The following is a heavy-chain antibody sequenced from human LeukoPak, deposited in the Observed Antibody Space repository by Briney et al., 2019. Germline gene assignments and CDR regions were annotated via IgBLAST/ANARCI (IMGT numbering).Heavy chain of an antibody. CDR1: GGSLSSGSYY. V-gene: IGHV4-61*02. CDR3: ARTSYYYDSSGYYPIPFDY. D-gene: IGHD3-22*01. J-gene: IGHJ4*02. CDR2: IYTSGST. Sequence: SETLSLTCTVSGGSLSSGSYYWSWIRQPAGKGLEWIGRIYTSGSTNYNPSLKTRVSISVDTSKNQFSLKLSSVTAADTAVYYCARTSYYYDSSGYYPIPFDYWGQGTLVTVSS.